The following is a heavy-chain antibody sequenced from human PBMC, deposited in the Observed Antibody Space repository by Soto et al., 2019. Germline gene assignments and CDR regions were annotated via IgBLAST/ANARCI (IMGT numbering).Heavy chain of an antibody. Sequence: SQTLSLTCVISGDSVSSNSVAWNWVRQSPSRGLEWLGRTYYRSRWYNDYAVSVRSRIAINPDTSKNHFSLQLNSVTPDDTAVYYCVRDGSGNLYLNWFDPWGQGTLVTVSS. D-gene: IGHD6-19*01. CDR3: VRDGSGNLYLNWFDP. J-gene: IGHJ5*02. CDR2: TYYRSRWYN. CDR1: GDSVSSNSVA. V-gene: IGHV6-1*01.